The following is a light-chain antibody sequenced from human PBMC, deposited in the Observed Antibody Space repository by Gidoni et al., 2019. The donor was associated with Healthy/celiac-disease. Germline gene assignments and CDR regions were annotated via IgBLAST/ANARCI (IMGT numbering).Light chain of an antibody. V-gene: IGLV3-1*01. Sequence: SYELTQPPSVSVSPGQTASITCSGDKLGDKYACWYQQKPGQSPVLVIYQDSKRPSGIPERFSGSNSGNTAPLTISGTQAVDEADYYCQAWDSSTVVFGGGTKLTVL. CDR1: KLGDKY. CDR3: QAWDSSTVV. J-gene: IGLJ2*01. CDR2: QDS.